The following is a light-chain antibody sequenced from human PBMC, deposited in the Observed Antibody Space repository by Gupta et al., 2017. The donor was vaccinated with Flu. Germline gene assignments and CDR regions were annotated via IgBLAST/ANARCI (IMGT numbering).Light chain of an antibody. CDR3: QVWDNTGEHPYV. J-gene: IGLJ1*01. V-gene: IGLV3-21*02. CDR1: NIGSKS. Sequence: SYVLTQPPSWSVAPGQPARIPCGGNNIGSKSVHWSQQKPGQAPVLVVYDNSDRPSGSPERFSSSNSGNTATLTISRVEDGEEADYYCQVWDNTGEHPYVFGGGTRVTVL. CDR2: DNS.